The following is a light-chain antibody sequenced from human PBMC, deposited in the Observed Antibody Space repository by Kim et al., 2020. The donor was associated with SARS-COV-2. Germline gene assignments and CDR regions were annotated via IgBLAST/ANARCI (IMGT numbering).Light chain of an antibody. CDR1: SSDVGGYNY. CDR3: NSYAGSNNWV. Sequence: GHSVTLSFTGTSSDVGGYNYVSWYQQHPGKAPKLMIYEVSKRPSGVPDRFSGSKSGNTASLTVSGLQAEDEADYYCNSYAGSNNWVFGGGTQLTVL. J-gene: IGLJ3*02. V-gene: IGLV2-8*01. CDR2: EVS.